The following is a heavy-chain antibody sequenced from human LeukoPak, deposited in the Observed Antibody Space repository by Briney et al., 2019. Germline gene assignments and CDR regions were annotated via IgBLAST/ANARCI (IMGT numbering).Heavy chain of an antibody. J-gene: IGHJ5*02. CDR2: IYYSGST. Sequence: SETLSLTCTVSGGSISSGDYYWSWIRQPPGKGLEWIGYIYYSGSTYYNPSLKSRVTISVDTSKNQFSLKLSSVTAADTAVYYCARAKSSGLNWFDPWGQGTLVTVSS. D-gene: IGHD3-22*01. CDR3: ARAKSSGLNWFDP. CDR1: GGSISSGDYY. V-gene: IGHV4-30-4*01.